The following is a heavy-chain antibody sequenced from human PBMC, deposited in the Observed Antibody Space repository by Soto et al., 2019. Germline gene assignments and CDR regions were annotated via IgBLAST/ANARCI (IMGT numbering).Heavy chain of an antibody. CDR3: ARQLAYCGGDCYTEPIDY. CDR2: INPKTGDT. CDR1: GYTFTAYY. D-gene: IGHD2-21*02. Sequence: QAQLVQSGAEVKKPGASVKVSCKTSGYTFTAYYIHWVRQAPGQGLEWVGWINPKTGDTKCAQKFQGRVTMTGDTAITTAYMELGRLRSDDTAVYYCARQLAYCGGDCYTEPIDYWGQGTLVTVSS. J-gene: IGHJ4*02. V-gene: IGHV1-2*02.